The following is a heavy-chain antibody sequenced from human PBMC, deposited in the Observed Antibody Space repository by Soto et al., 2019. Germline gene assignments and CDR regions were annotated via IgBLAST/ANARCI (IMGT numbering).Heavy chain of an antibody. CDR2: ISSSSSYI. Sequence: GGSLRLSCAASGLTFTSYSMNWVRQAPGKGLEWVSSISSSSSYIYYADSVKGRFTISRDNAKNSLYLQMNSLRAEDTAVYYCARGWSGSYDAFDIWGQGTMVTVSS. CDR1: GLTFTSYS. CDR3: ARGWSGSYDAFDI. V-gene: IGHV3-21*01. D-gene: IGHD1-26*01. J-gene: IGHJ3*02.